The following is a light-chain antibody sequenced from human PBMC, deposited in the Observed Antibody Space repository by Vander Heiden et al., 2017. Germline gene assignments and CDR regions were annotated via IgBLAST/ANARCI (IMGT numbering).Light chain of an antibody. CDR2: GAS. J-gene: IGKJ4*01. Sequence: EIVLTPSPATLSLSPGERATLPCRASQSVSSSYLAWYQQKPGQAPRLLIYGASSRATGIPDRFSGSGSGTDFTLTISRLEPEDFAVYYCQQYGSSPLTFGGGTKVEIK. CDR1: QSVSSSY. CDR3: QQYGSSPLT. V-gene: IGKV3-20*01.